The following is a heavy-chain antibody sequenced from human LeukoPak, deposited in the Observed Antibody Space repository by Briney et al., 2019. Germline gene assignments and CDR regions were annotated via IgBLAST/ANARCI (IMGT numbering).Heavy chain of an antibody. CDR3: AKDWDTFGYYGMDV. CDR2: MSYDGSNK. CDR1: GFTFSSYG. V-gene: IGHV3-30*18. J-gene: IGHJ6*02. Sequence: GGSLRLSCAASGFTFSSYGMHWVRQAPGKGLEWVAVMSYDGSNKYYADSVKGRFTISRDNSKNTLYLQMNSLRAEDTAVYYCAKDWDTFGYYGMDVWGQGTTVTVSS. D-gene: IGHD3-10*01.